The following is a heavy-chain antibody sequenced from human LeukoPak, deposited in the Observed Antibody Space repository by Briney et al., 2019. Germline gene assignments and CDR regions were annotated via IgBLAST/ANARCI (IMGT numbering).Heavy chain of an antibody. CDR2: ISAGNGNT. CDR1: GYTFTSYA. CDR3: ARDSGSGSNDY. V-gene: IGHV1-3*01. J-gene: IGHJ4*02. Sequence: ASVKVSCTASGYTFTSYAIHWVRQAPGQRLEWMGWISAGNGNTKYSQNFQGRVTFISNTSATTAFMELSSLRFEDAAVYYCARDSGSGSNDYWGQGTLVTVSS. D-gene: IGHD1-26*01.